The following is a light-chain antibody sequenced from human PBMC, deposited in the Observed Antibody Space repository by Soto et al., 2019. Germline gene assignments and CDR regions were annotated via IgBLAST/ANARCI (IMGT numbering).Light chain of an antibody. CDR1: QSVSSSY. Sequence: EIVLTQSPGTLSLSPGERATLTCRASQSVSSSYLAWYQQKPGQAPRLLISGASSRAAGIPDRFSGSGSGTDFTRTISRLEPEDFAVYYCQQYGRTFGQGTKVEIK. V-gene: IGKV3-20*01. J-gene: IGKJ1*01. CDR3: QQYGRT. CDR2: GAS.